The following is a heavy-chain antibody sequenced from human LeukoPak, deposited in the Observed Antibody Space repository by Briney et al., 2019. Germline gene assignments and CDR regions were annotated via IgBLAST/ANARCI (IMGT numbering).Heavy chain of an antibody. V-gene: IGHV5-51*01. CDR1: GYSFTSYW. CDR3: ASTRQEDYYYYGMDV. J-gene: IGHJ6*02. Sequence: PGESLKISCKGSGYSFTSYWIGWVRQMPGKGLEWMGIIYPGDSDTRYSPSFQGQVTISADKSISTAYLQWSSLKASDTAMYYCASTRQEDYYYYGMDVWGQGTTVTVSS. CDR2: IYPGDSDT.